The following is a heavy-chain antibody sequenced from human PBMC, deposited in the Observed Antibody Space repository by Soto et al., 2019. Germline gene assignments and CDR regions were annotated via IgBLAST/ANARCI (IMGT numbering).Heavy chain of an antibody. Sequence: QVQLQQWGAGLLKPSETLSLNCAVNGGSLSGYYWSWIRQPPGKGLEWIGEIKDGGRTNYSPSLKSRATISSDTAHNQFSLRLSSVTAADTGVYYCARGQEGVVATHWDQGTLVTVAS. J-gene: IGHJ4*02. CDR1: GGSLSGYY. CDR3: ARGQEGVVATH. D-gene: IGHD5-12*01. V-gene: IGHV4-34*01. CDR2: IKDGGRT.